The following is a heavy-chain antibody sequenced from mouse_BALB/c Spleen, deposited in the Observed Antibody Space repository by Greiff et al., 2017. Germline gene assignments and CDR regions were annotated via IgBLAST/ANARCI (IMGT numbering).Heavy chain of an antibody. V-gene: IGHV1-5*01. J-gene: IGHJ2*01. CDR2: IYPGNSDT. CDR3: TRGNYDKGDY. CDR1: GYSFTSYW. Sequence: QSGTVLARPGASVKMSCKASGYSFTSYWMHWVKQRPGQGLEWIGAIYPGNSDTSYNQKFKGKAKLTAVTSASTAYMELSSLTNEDSAVYYCTRGNYDKGDYWGQGTTLTVSS. D-gene: IGHD2-4*01.